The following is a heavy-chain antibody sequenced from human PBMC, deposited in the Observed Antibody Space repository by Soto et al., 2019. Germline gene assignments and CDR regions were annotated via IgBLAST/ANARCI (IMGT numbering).Heavy chain of an antibody. D-gene: IGHD5-12*01. CDR3: TRHMVSPGSGYFSGAY. CDR2: IYPADSET. Sequence: GESLKISCKSSGYSFSTYSIAWVRQMPGKGLEWVGLIYPADSETKYSPAFQGRVTISADKSITTAYLQWSSLKASDSAIYYCTRHMVSPGSGYFSGAYWGQGTLVTVSS. CDR1: GYSFSTYS. V-gene: IGHV5-51*01. J-gene: IGHJ4*02.